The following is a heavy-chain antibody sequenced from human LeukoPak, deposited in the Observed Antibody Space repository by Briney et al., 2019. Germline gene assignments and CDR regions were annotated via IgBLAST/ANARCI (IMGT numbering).Heavy chain of an antibody. Sequence: WVRQPPGKGLEWIANFYYGGSTYYNPSLKSRLTISVDTSKNQLSLKLTSVTAADTAVYYCARPAATGIEAFDIRGQGTMVTVSS. CDR2: FYYGGST. J-gene: IGHJ3*02. CDR3: ARPAATGIEAFDI. V-gene: IGHV4-39*01. D-gene: IGHD6-13*01.